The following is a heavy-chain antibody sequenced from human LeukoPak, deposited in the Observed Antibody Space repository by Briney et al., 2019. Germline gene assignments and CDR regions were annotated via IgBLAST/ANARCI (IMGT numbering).Heavy chain of an antibody. CDR2: IYHSGST. D-gene: IGHD6-19*01. CDR3: ARSYSSGWYAYYFDY. V-gene: IGHV4-4*02. CDR1: GFNFSSYE. Sequence: GSLRLSCAASGFNFSSYEMNWVRQPPGKGLEWIGEIYHSGSTNYNPSLKSRVTISVDTSKNQFSLKLSSVTAADTAVYYCARSYSSGWYAYYFDYWGQGTLVTVSS. J-gene: IGHJ4*02.